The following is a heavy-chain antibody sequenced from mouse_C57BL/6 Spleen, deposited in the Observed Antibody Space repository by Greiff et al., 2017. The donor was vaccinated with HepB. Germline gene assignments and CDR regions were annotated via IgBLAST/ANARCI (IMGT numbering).Heavy chain of an antibody. V-gene: IGHV5-6*01. CDR3: ARLGSLYAMDY. CDR2: ISSGGSYT. D-gene: IGHD1-1*01. J-gene: IGHJ4*01. Sequence: EVKLVESGGDLVKPGGSLKLSCAASGFTFSSYGMSWVRQTPDKRLEWVATISSGGSYTYYPDSVKGRFTISRDNAKNTLYLQMSSLKSEDTAMYYCARLGSLYAMDYWGQGTSVTVSS. CDR1: GFTFSSYG.